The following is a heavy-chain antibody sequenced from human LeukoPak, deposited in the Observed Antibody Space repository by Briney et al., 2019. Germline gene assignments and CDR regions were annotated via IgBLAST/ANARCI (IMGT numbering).Heavy chain of an antibody. J-gene: IGHJ4*02. CDR2: IYYSGST. V-gene: IGHV4-39*01. CDR1: GGSISSSSYY. Sequence: SETLSLTCTVSGGSISSSSYYWGWIRQPPGKGLEWIGGIYYSGSTYYNPSLKSRVTISVDTSKNQFSLKLSSVTAADTAVYYCARLTRYYDFWSGSSKEKWGQGTLVTVSS. CDR3: ARLTRYYDFWSGSSKEK. D-gene: IGHD3-3*01.